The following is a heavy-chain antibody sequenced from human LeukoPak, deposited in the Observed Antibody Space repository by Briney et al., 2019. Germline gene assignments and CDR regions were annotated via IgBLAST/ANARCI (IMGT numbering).Heavy chain of an antibody. V-gene: IGHV3-23*01. CDR1: GFTFSSYA. CDR2: ISGSGGST. CDR3: AQQYYYDSSGYYS. D-gene: IGHD3-22*01. Sequence: AGSLRLSCAASGFTFSSYAMSWVRQAPGKGLECVSAISGSGGSTYYADSVKGRFTISRDNSKNTLYLKMNSMRAEDTAVYYCAQQYYYDSSGYYSWGQGTLVTVSS. J-gene: IGHJ4*02.